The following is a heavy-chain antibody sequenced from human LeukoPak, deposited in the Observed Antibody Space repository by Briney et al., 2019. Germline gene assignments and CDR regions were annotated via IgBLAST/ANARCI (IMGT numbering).Heavy chain of an antibody. Sequence: SETLSLTCTVSGGSISSYYWSWVRQPPGKGLEWVGYIYYSGSINYNPSLKSRVTISVDTSKNQFSLKLRSVTAADTAVDYCARYSGSYSGFDYWGQGTLVTVSS. CDR2: IYYSGSI. D-gene: IGHD1-26*01. V-gene: IGHV4-59*08. CDR3: ARYSGSYSGFDY. J-gene: IGHJ4*02. CDR1: GGSISSYY.